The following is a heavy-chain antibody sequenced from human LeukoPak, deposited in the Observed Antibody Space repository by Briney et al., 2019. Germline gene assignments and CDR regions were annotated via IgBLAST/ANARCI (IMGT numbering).Heavy chain of an antibody. CDR3: ARAQAGNYDWPLDL. CDR1: GGTFSKYA. V-gene: IGHV1-69*05. Sequence: SVKVSCKASGGTFSKYALSWVRQAPGQGLEWMGAIIPFLDTSNYPPKFQDRVTITTDESTSTAYMDLSSLRSNDTAVYYCARAQAGNYDWPLDLWGQGTLVTVSS. CDR2: IIPFLDTS. J-gene: IGHJ5*02. D-gene: IGHD5-12*01.